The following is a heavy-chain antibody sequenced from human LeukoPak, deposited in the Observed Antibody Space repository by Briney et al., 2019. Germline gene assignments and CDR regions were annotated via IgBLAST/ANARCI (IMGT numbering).Heavy chain of an antibody. D-gene: IGHD2-15*01. J-gene: IGHJ4*02. CDR3: GKSLPSGGVVDY. V-gene: IGHV3-64D*06. Sequence: PGGSLRLSCSSSGCTFSTYAMHWVRQAPGKGLEYVSAISRNGGRTYYADSVKGRFTISRDNSKNTLYLEMSSLSAGATAVYYCGKSLPSGGVVDYWGQGTLVTVSS. CDR1: GCTFSTYA. CDR2: ISRNGGRT.